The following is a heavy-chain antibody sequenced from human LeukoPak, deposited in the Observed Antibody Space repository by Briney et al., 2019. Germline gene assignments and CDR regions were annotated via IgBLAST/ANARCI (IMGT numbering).Heavy chain of an antibody. D-gene: IGHD1-26*01. J-gene: IGHJ6*03. Sequence: PSETLSLTCSVSGASLSSGTYYWNWIRQPPGKGLEWIAYQYYSGSPIYNPSLRSRVTISVDTSRDQFSLKVTSVTAADTAIYYCARSSGGMYNYYYRDVWAKGPRSPSP. CDR3: ARSSGGMYNYYYRDV. CDR2: QYYSGSP. CDR1: GASLSSGTYY. V-gene: IGHV4-61*01.